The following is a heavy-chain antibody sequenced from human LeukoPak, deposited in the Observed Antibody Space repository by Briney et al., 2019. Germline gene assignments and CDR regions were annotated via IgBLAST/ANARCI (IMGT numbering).Heavy chain of an antibody. V-gene: IGHV3-49*03. CDR1: GFTFGDYA. D-gene: IGHD3-22*01. CDR2: IRSKAYGGTT. J-gene: IGHJ4*02. Sequence: RSLRLSCTASGFTFGDYAMSWFRQAPGKGLEWVGFIRSKAYGGTTEYASSVKGRFTISRDDSKSIAYLQMNSLKTEDTAVYYCTRGPYYYDSSGYLVFDYWGQGTLVTVSS. CDR3: TRGPYYYDSSGYLVFDY.